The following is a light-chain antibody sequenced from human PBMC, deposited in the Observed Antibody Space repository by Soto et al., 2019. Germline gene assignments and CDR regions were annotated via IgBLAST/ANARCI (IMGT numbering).Light chain of an antibody. CDR3: SSFATTSTLL. CDR1: SSDIGAYNY. V-gene: IGLV2-14*01. J-gene: IGLJ3*02. CDR2: EVS. Sequence: QSALTHPASVSGSPGQSIAISCTGTSSDIGAYNYVSWYQQHPGKAPKLMIYEVSNRPSGVSDRFSGSKSGNTASLTISGLQAEDEADYYCSSFATTSTLLFGGGTKLTVL.